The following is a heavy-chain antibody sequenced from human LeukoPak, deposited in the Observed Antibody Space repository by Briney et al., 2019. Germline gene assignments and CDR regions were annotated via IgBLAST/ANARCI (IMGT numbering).Heavy chain of an antibody. Sequence: GGSLRLSCVAPGFTVSTNYTSWVRQAPGKGLEWVSVFYSGGNTYYADSVKGRFTISRDTSKNTLYLQMDGLRAEDTAVYYCARGGGAYCGDDCRRTFDYWGQGTLVTVSS. CDR2: FYSGGNT. V-gene: IGHV3-53*01. J-gene: IGHJ4*02. D-gene: IGHD2-21*02. CDR3: ARGGGAYCGDDCRRTFDY. CDR1: GFTVSTNY.